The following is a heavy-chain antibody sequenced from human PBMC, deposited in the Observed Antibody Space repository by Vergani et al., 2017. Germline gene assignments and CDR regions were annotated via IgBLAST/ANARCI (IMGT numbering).Heavy chain of an antibody. J-gene: IGHJ4*02. CDR1: GGSISSSSYY. Sequence: QLQLQESGPGLVKPSETLSLTCTVSGGSISSSSYYWGWIRQPPGKGLEWIGSIYYSGSTYYNPSLKSRVTISVDTSKNQFSLKLSSVTAADTAVYYCARDRGIVATIGPYYFDYWGQGTLVTVSS. V-gene: IGHV4-39*07. CDR3: ARDRGIVATIGPYYFDY. CDR2: IYYSGST. D-gene: IGHD5-12*01.